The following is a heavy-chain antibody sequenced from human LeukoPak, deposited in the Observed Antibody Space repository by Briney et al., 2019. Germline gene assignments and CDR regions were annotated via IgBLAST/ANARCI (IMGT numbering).Heavy chain of an antibody. CDR2: ISWNSGSI. Sequence: QSGGSLRLSCAASGFTFDDYAMHWVRQAPGKGLEWVSGISWNSGSIGYADSVKGRFTISRDNAKNSLYLQMNSLRAEDTALYYCATFGELSGRFDPWGQGTLVTVSS. J-gene: IGHJ5*02. CDR3: ATFGELSGRFDP. D-gene: IGHD3-10*01. V-gene: IGHV3-9*01. CDR1: GFTFDDYA.